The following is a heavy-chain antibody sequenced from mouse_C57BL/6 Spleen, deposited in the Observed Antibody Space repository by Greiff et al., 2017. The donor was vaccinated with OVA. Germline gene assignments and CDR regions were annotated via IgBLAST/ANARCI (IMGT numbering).Heavy chain of an antibody. V-gene: IGHV5-9-1*02. Sequence: EVKVVESGEGLVKPGGSLKLSCAASGFTFSSYAMSWVRQTPEKRLEWVAYISSGGDYIYYADTVKGRFTISRDNARNTLYLQMSSLKSEDTAMYYCTRDGRNWDFDYWGQGTTLTVSS. CDR3: TRDGRNWDFDY. CDR1: GFTFSSYA. D-gene: IGHD4-1*01. J-gene: IGHJ2*01. CDR2: ISSGGDYI.